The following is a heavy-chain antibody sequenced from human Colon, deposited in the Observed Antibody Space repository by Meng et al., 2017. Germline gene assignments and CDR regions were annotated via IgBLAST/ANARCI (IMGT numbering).Heavy chain of an antibody. CDR3: ATKLAPVYGMDV. V-gene: IGHV3-7*01. Sequence: GESLKISCAASGFTLSTYWMIWVRQAPGKGLEWVGNIDQGGGETNYLDSVKGRFTISRDNAKNSLFLEMNSLRAEDTAIYYCATKLAPVYGMDVWGQGTTVTVSS. CDR2: IDQGGGET. J-gene: IGHJ6*02. CDR1: GFTLSTYW.